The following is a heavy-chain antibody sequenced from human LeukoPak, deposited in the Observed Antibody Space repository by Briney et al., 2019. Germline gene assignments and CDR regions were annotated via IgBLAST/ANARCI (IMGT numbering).Heavy chain of an antibody. CDR2: ISHDGNNK. Sequence: PGRSLRLSCAASGFTFSSYGMHRVRQAPGKGLEWVAYISHDGNNKYYADPVKGRFTISRDNSNNTLYLQMNSLRAEDTAVYYCARGAYSYGFESYFDYWGQGTLVTVSS. D-gene: IGHD5-18*01. V-gene: IGHV3-30*03. CDR3: ARGAYSYGFESYFDY. CDR1: GFTFSSYG. J-gene: IGHJ4*02.